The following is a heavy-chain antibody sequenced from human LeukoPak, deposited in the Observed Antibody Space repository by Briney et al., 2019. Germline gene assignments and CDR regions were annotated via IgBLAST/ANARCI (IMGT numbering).Heavy chain of an antibody. CDR1: GYTFTGYY. V-gene: IGHV1-2*02. J-gene: IGHJ6*03. Sequence: ASVKVSCKASGYTFTGYYMHWVRQAPGQGLEWMGWINPNSGGTSYAQKFQGRVTMTRDTSISTAYMELSRLRSDDTAVYYCARDRKQWLGYMDVWGKGTTVTISS. CDR3: ARDRKQWLGYMDV. D-gene: IGHD6-19*01. CDR2: INPNSGGT.